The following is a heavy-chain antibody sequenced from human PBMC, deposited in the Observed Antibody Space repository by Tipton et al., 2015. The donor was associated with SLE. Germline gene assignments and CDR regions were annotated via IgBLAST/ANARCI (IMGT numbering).Heavy chain of an antibody. CDR3: AKEERSIVATMDY. V-gene: IGHV3-23*01. D-gene: IGHD5-12*01. J-gene: IGHJ4*02. CDR2: ISGSGSRT. CDR1: GFTFSSYA. Sequence: SLRLSCAASGFTFSSYAMSWVRQAPGKGLEWVSAISGSGSRTYYADSVKGRFTISRDNSKNTLYLQMNSLRAEDTAVYYCAKEERSIVATMDYWGQGTLVTVSS.